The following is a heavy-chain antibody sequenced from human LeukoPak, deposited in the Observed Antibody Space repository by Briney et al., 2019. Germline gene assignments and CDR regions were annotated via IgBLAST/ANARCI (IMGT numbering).Heavy chain of an antibody. CDR2: VYHSGNT. V-gene: IGHV4-38-2*02. J-gene: IGHJ2*01. CDR3: ARDAFGLLLNYWYFDL. Sequence: SETLSLTCSVSGYSISSGDYWGWIRQPPGRGLQWIGSVYHSGNTYYNPSLKSRITISVDTSKNHFSLILSSVTAADTAVYYCARDAFGLLLNYWYFDLWGRGTLVTVSS. CDR1: GYSISSGDY. D-gene: IGHD2-15*01.